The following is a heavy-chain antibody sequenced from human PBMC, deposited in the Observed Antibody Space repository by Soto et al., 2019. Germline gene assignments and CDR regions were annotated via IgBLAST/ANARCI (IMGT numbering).Heavy chain of an antibody. CDR3: TPSSLRSSPGY. J-gene: IGHJ4*02. CDR1: GFTFSNAW. D-gene: IGHD6-13*01. CDR2: IKSKTDGGTT. V-gene: IGHV3-15*01. Sequence: SLRLSCAASGFTFSNAWMSWVRQAPGKVLEWVGRIKSKTDGGTTDYAAPVKGRLTISRDDSKNTLYLQMNSLKTEDTAVYYCTPSSLRSSPGYWGEGLMVTV.